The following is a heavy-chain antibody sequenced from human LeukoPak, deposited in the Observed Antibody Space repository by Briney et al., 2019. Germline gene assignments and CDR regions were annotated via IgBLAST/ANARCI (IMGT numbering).Heavy chain of an antibody. J-gene: IGHJ4*02. Sequence: PGGSLRLSCAASGFTFSTYWTNWVRQAPGKGLEWVANIKPDGSEKYYVDYVKGRFTISRDNAKNSLYLQMNSLRVEDTAVYYCARDWGHFDSWGQGTLVTVSS. CDR1: GFTFSTYW. V-gene: IGHV3-7*01. CDR3: ARDWGHFDS. CDR2: IKPDGSEK. D-gene: IGHD7-27*01.